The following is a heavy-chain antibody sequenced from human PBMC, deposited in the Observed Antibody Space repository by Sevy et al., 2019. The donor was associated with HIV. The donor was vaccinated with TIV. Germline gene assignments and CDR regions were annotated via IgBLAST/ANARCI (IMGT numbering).Heavy chain of an antibody. CDR2: ISSSGSTI. V-gene: IGHV3-48*03. J-gene: IGHJ6*02. CDR1: GFTFSSYE. CDR3: ARDDGVRYFDWLPPDWYYYGMDV. D-gene: IGHD3-9*01. Sequence: GGSLRLSCAASGFTFSSYEMNWVRQAPGKGLEWVSYISSSGSTIYYADSVKGRFTISRDNAKNSLYLQMNSLRAEDTAVYYCARDDGVRYFDWLPPDWYYYGMDVWGQGTTVTVSS.